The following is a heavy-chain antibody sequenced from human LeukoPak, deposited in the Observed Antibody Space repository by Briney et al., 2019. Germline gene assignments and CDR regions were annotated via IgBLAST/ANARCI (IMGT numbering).Heavy chain of an antibody. CDR3: ARNAGYSNGPIQRVSRQAPDY. Sequence: PGGSLRLSCAASGFSFSSYWMSWVRQAPGKGLEWVANIKQDGSEKYYVDSVKGRFTISRDNAKNSLYLQMNSLRAEDTAVYYCARNAGYSNGPIQRVSRQAPDYWGQGTLVTVSS. D-gene: IGHD5-18*01. CDR1: GFSFSSYW. J-gene: IGHJ4*02. V-gene: IGHV3-7*01. CDR2: IKQDGSEK.